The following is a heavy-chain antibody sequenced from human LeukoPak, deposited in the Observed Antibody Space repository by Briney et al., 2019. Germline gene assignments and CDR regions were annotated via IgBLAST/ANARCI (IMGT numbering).Heavy chain of an antibody. Sequence: SVKVSCKASGGTFSSYAISWVRQAPGQGLEWMGGIIPIFGTANYAQKFQGRVTITTDESTSTAYMELRSLRSDDTAVYYCARDSVRLAVAGTGFGYWGQGTLVTVSS. CDR3: ARDSVRLAVAGTGFGY. CDR2: IIPIFGTA. D-gene: IGHD6-19*01. J-gene: IGHJ4*02. V-gene: IGHV1-69*05. CDR1: GGTFSSYA.